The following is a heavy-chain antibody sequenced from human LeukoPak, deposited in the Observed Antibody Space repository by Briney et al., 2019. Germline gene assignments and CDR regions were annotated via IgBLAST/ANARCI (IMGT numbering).Heavy chain of an antibody. D-gene: IGHD2-8*02. V-gene: IGHV3-23*01. CDR1: GFTFSTFS. Sequence: GGSLRLSCAASGFTFSTFSMNWVRQAPGKGLEWVSAISGSGGSTYYADSVKGRFTISRDNSKNALYLQMNSLRAEDMAVYYFAKCRGGGTGYPVTGGQGTRVTVS. CDR2: ISGSGGST. J-gene: IGHJ4*02. CDR3: AKCRGGGTGYPVT.